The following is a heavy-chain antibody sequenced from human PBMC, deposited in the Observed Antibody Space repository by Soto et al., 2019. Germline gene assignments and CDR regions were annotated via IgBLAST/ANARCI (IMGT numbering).Heavy chain of an antibody. Sequence: ASVKVSCKASGYTFTSYDINWVLQATGQGLEWMGWMNPNSGNTGYAQKFQGRVTMTRNTSISTAYMELSSLRSEDTAVYYCARGGDIAAVVDYWGQGTLVTVSS. J-gene: IGHJ4*02. CDR3: ARGGDIAAVVDY. CDR1: GYTFTSYD. V-gene: IGHV1-8*01. D-gene: IGHD6-13*01. CDR2: MNPNSGNT.